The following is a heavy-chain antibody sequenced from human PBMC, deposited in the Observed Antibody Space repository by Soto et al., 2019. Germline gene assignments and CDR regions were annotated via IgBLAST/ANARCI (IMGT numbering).Heavy chain of an antibody. Sequence: EVQLLESVGGLVQPGVSLRLSWAASGFTFSSAAMTWVRQARGKGPEWVSSINNRGDSTYYADSVKGRFTISRDFSKNTLYLQMNYLRAEDTAVYYCAKPRSDTSGWGADWFDPWGQGTLVTVSS. J-gene: IGHJ5*02. CDR2: INNRGDST. D-gene: IGHD3-22*01. V-gene: IGHV3-23*01. CDR3: AKPRSDTSGWGADWFDP. CDR1: GFTFSSAA.